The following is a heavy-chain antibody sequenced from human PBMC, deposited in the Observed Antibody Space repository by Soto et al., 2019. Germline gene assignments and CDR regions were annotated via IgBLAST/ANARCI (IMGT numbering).Heavy chain of an antibody. D-gene: IGHD1-26*01. CDR2: INSGSTTI. CDR3: AREWAWGMDV. V-gene: IGHV3-48*02. J-gene: IGHJ6*02. CDR1: GSIFSSQG. Sequence: GGSLRLSCAASGSIFSSQGMKWVRQVPGKGLEWLSYINSGSTTIYYADSVKGRFTISRDNAKNSVYLQMNSLRDEDTAVYYCAREWAWGMDVWGQGTTVTVSS.